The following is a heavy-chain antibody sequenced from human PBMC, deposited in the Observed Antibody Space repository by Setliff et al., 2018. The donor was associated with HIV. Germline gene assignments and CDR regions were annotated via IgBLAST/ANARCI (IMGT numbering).Heavy chain of an antibody. CDR2: ITYDGSNK. J-gene: IGHJ3*02. D-gene: IGHD3-22*01. Sequence: GGSLRLSCAASGFTFSSYGMHWVRQAPGKGLEWVAVITYDGSNKYYADSVKGRFTISRDNSKNTLYLQMNSLRAEDTAVYYCAKDKAISYYYDSSGFDAVDIWGQGTRVTVS. CDR1: GFTFSSYG. CDR3: AKDKAISYYYDSSGFDAVDI. V-gene: IGHV3-30*18.